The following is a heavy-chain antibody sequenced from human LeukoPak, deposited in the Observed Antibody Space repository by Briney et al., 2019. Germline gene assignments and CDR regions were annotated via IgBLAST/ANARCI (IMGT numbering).Heavy chain of an antibody. CDR3: ANFGDNWFDP. D-gene: IGHD3-10*01. Sequence: GRSLRLSCAASGFTFSSYAMHWVRQAPGKGLEWVAVISYDGSNKYYADSVKGRFTISRDNSKNTLYLQMNSLRAGDTAVYYCANFGDNWFDPWGQGTLVTVSS. CDR1: GFTFSSYA. V-gene: IGHV3-30-3*01. J-gene: IGHJ5*02. CDR2: ISYDGSNK.